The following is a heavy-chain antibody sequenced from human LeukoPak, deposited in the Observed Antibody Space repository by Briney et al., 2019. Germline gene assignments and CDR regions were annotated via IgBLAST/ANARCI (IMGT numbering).Heavy chain of an antibody. CDR3: SGTTRWSFDY. CDR2: IRQDGSEK. V-gene: IGHV3-7*01. CDR1: GFMFSNYW. Sequence: PGGSLRLSCVGSGFMFSNYWMNWVRQAPGKGLEFVANIRQDGSEKYYADSVRGRFTISRDNAKNSVLLQMNSLRGEDTAVYYCSGTTRWSFDYWGQGILVTVSS. D-gene: IGHD2-2*01. J-gene: IGHJ4*02.